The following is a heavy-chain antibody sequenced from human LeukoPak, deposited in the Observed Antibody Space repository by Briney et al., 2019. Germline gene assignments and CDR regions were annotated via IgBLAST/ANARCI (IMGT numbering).Heavy chain of an antibody. V-gene: IGHV3-23*01. D-gene: IGHD3-10*01. Sequence: GGSLRLSCAASGFTLSSYAMTWVRQAPGKGLEWVSDIGDSGATTYYADSVKGRFTISRDNSKNTLYLRMSSLRAEDTAVYFCASFHYYGSGAYYLSYWGQGTLVTVSS. CDR2: IGDSGATT. CDR3: ASFHYYGSGAYYLSY. CDR1: GFTLSSYA. J-gene: IGHJ4*02.